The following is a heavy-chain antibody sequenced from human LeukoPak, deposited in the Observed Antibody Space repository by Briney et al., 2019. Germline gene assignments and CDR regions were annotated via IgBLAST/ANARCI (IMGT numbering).Heavy chain of an antibody. CDR3: ARDPGDYYYYYYYGMDV. CDR1: GFTFSSYW. J-gene: IGHJ6*04. D-gene: IGHD4-17*01. CDR2: IKQDGSEK. V-gene: IGHV3-7*01. Sequence: GGSLRLSCAASGFTFSSYWMSWVRQAPGKGLEWAANIKQDGSEKYYVDSVKGRFTISRDNAKNSLYLQMNSLRAEDTAVYYCARDPGDYYYYYYYGMDVWGKGTTVTVSS.